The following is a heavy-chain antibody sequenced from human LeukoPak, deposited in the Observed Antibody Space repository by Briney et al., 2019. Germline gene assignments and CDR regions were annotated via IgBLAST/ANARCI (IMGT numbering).Heavy chain of an antibody. Sequence: SETPSLTCAVSGGSISSGGYSWSWIRQPPGKGLEWIGYIYHSGSTYYNPSLKSRVTISVDRSKNQFSLKLSSVTAADTAVYYCARGGVVRGVIRLGIGWFDPWGQGTLVTVSS. V-gene: IGHV4-30-2*01. J-gene: IGHJ5*02. D-gene: IGHD3-10*01. CDR2: IYHSGST. CDR1: GGSISSGGYS. CDR3: ARGGVVRGVIRLGIGWFDP.